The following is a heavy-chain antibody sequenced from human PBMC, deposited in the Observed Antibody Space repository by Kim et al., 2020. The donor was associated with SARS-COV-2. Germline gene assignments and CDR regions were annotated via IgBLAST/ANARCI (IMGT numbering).Heavy chain of an antibody. Sequence: SETLSLTCTVSGGSISSSSYYWGWIRQPPGKGLEWIGSIYYSGSTYYNPSLKSRVTISVDTSKNQFSLKLSSVTAADTAVYYCARRTTHYYYYYMDVWG. V-gene: IGHV4-39*01. CDR3: ARRTTHYYYYYMDV. D-gene: IGHD4-17*01. CDR2: IYYSGST. J-gene: IGHJ6*03. CDR1: GGSISSSSYY.